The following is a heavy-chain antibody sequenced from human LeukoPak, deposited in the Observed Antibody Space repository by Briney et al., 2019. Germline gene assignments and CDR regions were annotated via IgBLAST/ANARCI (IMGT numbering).Heavy chain of an antibody. CDR1: RFTFSTFT. CDR2: ISDSGDNT. J-gene: IGHJ6*04. Sequence: GGTLRLSCAASRFTFSTFTMNWVRQAPGKGLEWVSGISDSGDNTYYADSVKGRFTISRDNSKDTLYLLMNSLRAEDTAVYYCAELGITMIGGVWGKGTTVTISS. D-gene: IGHD3-10*02. V-gene: IGHV3-23*01. CDR3: AELGITMIGGV.